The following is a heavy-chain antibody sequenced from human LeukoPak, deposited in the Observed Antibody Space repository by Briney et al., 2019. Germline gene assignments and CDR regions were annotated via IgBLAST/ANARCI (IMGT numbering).Heavy chain of an antibody. Sequence: ASVKVSCKVSGYIFSELSMHWVRQAPGQGLEWMGWINTNTGNPTYAQGFTGRFVFSLDTSVSTAYLQISSLKAEDTAVYYCARDQGLLWFGELLSMFDPWGQGTLVTVSS. J-gene: IGHJ5*02. CDR2: INTNTGNP. CDR3: ARDQGLLWFGELLSMFDP. D-gene: IGHD3-10*01. CDR1: GYIFSELS. V-gene: IGHV7-4-1*02.